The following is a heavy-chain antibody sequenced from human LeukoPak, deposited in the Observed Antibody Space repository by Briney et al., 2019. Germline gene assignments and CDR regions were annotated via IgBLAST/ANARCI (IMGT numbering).Heavy chain of an antibody. CDR1: GFTFSSYG. D-gene: IGHD1-1*01. CDR3: AKEGHW. V-gene: IGHV3-30*18. J-gene: IGHJ4*02. CDR2: ISYDGSNK. Sequence: GRSLRLSCAASGFTFSSYGMHWVRQAPGKGLEWVAVISYDGSNKYYADSVKGRFTISRDNSKNTLYLQMNSLRAEDTAVYYCAKEGHWWGQGTLVTVFS.